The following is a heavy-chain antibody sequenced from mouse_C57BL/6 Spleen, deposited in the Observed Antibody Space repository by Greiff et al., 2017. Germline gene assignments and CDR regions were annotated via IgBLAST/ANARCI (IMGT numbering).Heavy chain of an antibody. V-gene: IGHV3-6*01. J-gene: IGHJ3*01. Sequence: ESGPGLVKPSQSLSLPCSVTGYSITSGYYWNWFRQFPGNKLEWMGYISYDGSNNYNPSLKNRISITRDTSKNQFFLKLNSVTTEDTATYYCARGYGSSPDWFAYWGQGTLVTVSA. D-gene: IGHD1-1*01. CDR2: ISYDGSN. CDR1: GYSITSGYY. CDR3: ARGYGSSPDWFAY.